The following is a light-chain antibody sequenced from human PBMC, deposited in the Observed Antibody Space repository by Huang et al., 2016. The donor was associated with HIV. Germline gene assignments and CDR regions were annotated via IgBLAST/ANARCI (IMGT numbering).Light chain of an antibody. CDR1: QNIVSS. Sequence: EIVMTQSPVTLSVSPGERATLSCRASQNIVSSLAWYQQKPGQTPRLLIYGASTRATGVPARFSGSGSETELTLTISSLQSEDFAVYYCQQYYDWPPLTFGGGTEVEIK. CDR2: GAS. J-gene: IGKJ4*01. CDR3: QQYYDWPPLT. V-gene: IGKV3-15*01.